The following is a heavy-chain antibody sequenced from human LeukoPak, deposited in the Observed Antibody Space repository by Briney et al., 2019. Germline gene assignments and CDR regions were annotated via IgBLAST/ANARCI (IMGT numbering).Heavy chain of an antibody. CDR1: GDPFISND. V-gene: IGHV1-18*01. J-gene: IGHJ6*03. CDR2: MNPYNGNT. Sequence: ASVKVSCKASGDPFISNDINWVRQATGQGLEWMGWMNPYNGNTNYAQKLQGRVTMTTDTSTSTAYMELRSLRSDDTAVYYCARVNLGIAVAVYYYYYYMDVWGKGTTVTVSS. D-gene: IGHD6-19*01. CDR3: ARVNLGIAVAVYYYYYYMDV.